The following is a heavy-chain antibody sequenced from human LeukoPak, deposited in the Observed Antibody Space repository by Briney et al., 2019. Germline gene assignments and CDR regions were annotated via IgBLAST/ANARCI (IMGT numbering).Heavy chain of an antibody. CDR2: ISAYNGNT. V-gene: IGHV1-18*01. D-gene: IGHD1-1*01. Sequence: EASVKVSCKASGYTFTSYGISWVRQAPGQGLEWMGWISAYNGNTNYAQKLQGRVTMTTDTSTSTAYMELRSLRSDDTAVYYCARDSAKDERWRVYYYYMDVWGKGTTVTVSS. J-gene: IGHJ6*03. CDR1: GYTFTSYG. CDR3: ARDSAKDERWRVYYYYMDV.